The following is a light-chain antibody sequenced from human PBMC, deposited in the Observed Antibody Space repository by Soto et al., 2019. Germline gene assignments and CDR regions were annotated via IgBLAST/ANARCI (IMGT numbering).Light chain of an antibody. CDR2: QVS. V-gene: IGLV2-14*01. CDR3: SSYTSNNTYT. Sequence: QSALTQPASMSGSPGQSSTISCTGTNSDVGAYNYVSWYQHHPGKAPKVMIYQVSNRPSGVSSRFSGSKSGNTASLTISGLQADDEADYYCSSYTSNNTYTFGTGTKVTVL. J-gene: IGLJ1*01. CDR1: NSDVGAYNY.